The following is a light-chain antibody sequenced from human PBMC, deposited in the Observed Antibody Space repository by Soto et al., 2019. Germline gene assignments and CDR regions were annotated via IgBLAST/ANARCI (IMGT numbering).Light chain of an antibody. CDR1: QDIRHD. Sequence: AIQMTQSPSSLSASVGDRVTITCRASQDIRHDLGWYQQKPGKAPKLLIYSASTLHSGVPSRFSGTGSGTDFTLTISSLQPEDVATYYCLQDDAYPLTFGGGTKVEIK. CDR2: SAS. J-gene: IGKJ4*01. CDR3: LQDDAYPLT. V-gene: IGKV1-6*01.